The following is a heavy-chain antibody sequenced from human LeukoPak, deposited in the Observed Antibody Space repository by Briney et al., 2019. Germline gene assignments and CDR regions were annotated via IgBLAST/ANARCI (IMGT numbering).Heavy chain of an antibody. CDR2: IYYSGST. V-gene: IGHV4-59*01. Sequence: PSETLSLTCTVSVGSISTYYWSWIRQPPGKGLEWIGYIYYSGSTNYNPSLKSPVTISLDTSKNQFSLKLSSVTAADTAVYYCARGNYASTTYRVYYFDSWGQGTLVTVSS. D-gene: IGHD3-22*01. J-gene: IGHJ4*02. CDR1: VGSISTYY. CDR3: ARGNYASTTYRVYYFDS.